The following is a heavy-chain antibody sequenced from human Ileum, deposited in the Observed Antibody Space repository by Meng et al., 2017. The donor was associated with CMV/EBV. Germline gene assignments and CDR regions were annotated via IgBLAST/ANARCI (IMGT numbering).Heavy chain of an antibody. D-gene: IGHD4-23*01. J-gene: IGHJ5*01. CDR3: ARDRGDYGGNSGIFDF. CDR2: VYYSGSA. Sequence: SISSYRSYGAWVPQPPGKGLAYIGTVYYSGSASHDPSFNSRVTISADMSKNQFSLRLSSVTEADTAVYYCARDRGDYGGNSGIFDFWGQGSLVTVSS. V-gene: IGHV4-61*05. CDR1: SISSYRSY.